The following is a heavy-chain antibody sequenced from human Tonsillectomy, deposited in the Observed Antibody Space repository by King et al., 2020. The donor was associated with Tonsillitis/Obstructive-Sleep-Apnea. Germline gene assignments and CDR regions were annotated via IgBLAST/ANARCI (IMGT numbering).Heavy chain of an antibody. Sequence: QLVQSGAEVKKPGASVKVSCTPSPANGHYVHWVRQAPGQGLEWMGWIDPNSAGTKYAQKFQDRVTMTRDTSINTAYKELSSLSSDDTAVYYCAQVRGGWGQGTLLTVSS. CDR3: AQVRGG. J-gene: IGHJ4*02. CDR1: PANGHY. V-gene: IGHV1-2*02. CDR2: IDPNSAGT. D-gene: IGHD3-10*01.